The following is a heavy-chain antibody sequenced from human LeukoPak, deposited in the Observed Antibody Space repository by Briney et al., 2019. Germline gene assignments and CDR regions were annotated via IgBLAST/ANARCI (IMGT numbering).Heavy chain of an antibody. CDR3: AREIHDYGSYYFDY. D-gene: IGHD4-17*01. J-gene: IGHJ4*02. V-gene: IGHV4-61*01. CDR1: GDSISRSTYY. CDR2: IYYSGST. Sequence: SETLSLTCTVSGDSISRSTYYWAWIRQPPGKGLEWIGYIYYSGSTNYNPSLKSRVTISVDTSKNQFSLKLSSVTAADTAVYYCAREIHDYGSYYFDYWGQGTLVTVSS.